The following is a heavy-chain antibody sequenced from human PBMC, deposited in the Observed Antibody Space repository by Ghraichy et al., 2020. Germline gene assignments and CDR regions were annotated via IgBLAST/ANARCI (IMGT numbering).Heavy chain of an antibody. Sequence: GGSLRLSCAASGFTFSYYDMSWIRQAPGKVLEWVSYISSSGSTIYYAYSVNGRFTISRDNAKNSLYLQMNSLRAEDTAVYYCERDDFCSGYGPTNYYYYNGMDVWGQGTTVTVSS. J-gene: IGHJ6*02. CDR1: GFTFSYYD. D-gene: IGHD3-3*01. CDR2: ISSSGSTI. CDR3: ERDDFCSGYGPTNYYYYNGMDV. V-gene: IGHV3-11*01.